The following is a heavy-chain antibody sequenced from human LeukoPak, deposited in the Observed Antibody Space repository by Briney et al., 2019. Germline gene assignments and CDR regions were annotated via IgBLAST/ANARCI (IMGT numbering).Heavy chain of an antibody. Sequence: PGGSLRLSCAAPGFTFSRLWMNWVRQAPGRGLEWVANIDQSGGRNNYVDSVKGRFTISRDNAKNSLFLEMSSLRADDTAVYFCARDVEGGTFDIWGQGTTVTVSS. CDR2: IDQSGGRN. V-gene: IGHV3-7*05. CDR1: GFTFSRLW. D-gene: IGHD3-16*01. J-gene: IGHJ3*02. CDR3: ARDVEGGTFDI.